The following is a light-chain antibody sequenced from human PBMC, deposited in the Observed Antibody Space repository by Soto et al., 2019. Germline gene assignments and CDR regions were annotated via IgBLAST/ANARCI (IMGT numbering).Light chain of an antibody. J-gene: IGKJ1*01. CDR1: QSVSSAY. Sequence: EIVLTQSPGTLSLSPGERATLSCRASQSVSSAYLAWYQHKPGQPPTLLIYAASSRVTGIPDRFSGSGSGTGFTLTISRLEPEDFAVYYCQPYGSSSTWTFGQGTKGEIK. CDR3: QPYGSSSTWT. V-gene: IGKV3-20*01. CDR2: AAS.